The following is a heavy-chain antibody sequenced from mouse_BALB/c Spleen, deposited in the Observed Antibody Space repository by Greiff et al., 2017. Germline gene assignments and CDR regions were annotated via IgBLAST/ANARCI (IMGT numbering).Heavy chain of an antibody. CDR1: GFTFSSYA. CDR3: SRGNGNLYYFDY. D-gene: IGHD2-1*01. J-gene: IGHJ2*01. Sequence: EVQLVESGGGLVQPGGSRKLSCAASGFTFSSYAMSWVRQTPEKRLEWVASISSGGSTYYPDSVKGRFTISRDNARNILYLQMSSLRSEDTAMYYCSRGNGNLYYFDYWGQGTTLTVSS. V-gene: IGHV5-6-5*01. CDR2: ISSGGST.